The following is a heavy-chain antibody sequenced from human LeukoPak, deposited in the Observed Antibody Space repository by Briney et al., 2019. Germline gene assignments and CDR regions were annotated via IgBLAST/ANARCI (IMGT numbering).Heavy chain of an antibody. J-gene: IGHJ4*02. V-gene: IGHV3-23*01. D-gene: IGHD7-27*01. Sequence: GGSLRLSCTASGFTFNSYAMSWARQAPGQGLEWDSPISGSGGSTYYADSVKGRFTISRDNSKNTLYLQMNSLRAEDTAVYYCATPPGDVYYFDNWGEGTLGTVSS. CDR1: GFTFNSYA. CDR2: ISGSGGST. CDR3: ATPPGDVYYFDN.